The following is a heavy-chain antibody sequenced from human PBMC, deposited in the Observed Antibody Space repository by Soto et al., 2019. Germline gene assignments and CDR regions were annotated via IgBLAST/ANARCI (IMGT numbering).Heavy chain of an antibody. CDR3: ARGRKQLVLAYYDYYGMDV. CDR1: GGSFSGYY. J-gene: IGHJ6*02. V-gene: IGHV4-34*01. Sequence: SETLSLTCAVYGGSFSGYYWSWIRQPPGKGLEWIGEINHSGSTNYNPSLKSRVTISVDTSKNQFSLKLNSMTAADTAVYYCARGRKQLVLAYYDYYGMDVWGQGPTVTGS. D-gene: IGHD6-13*01. CDR2: INHSGST.